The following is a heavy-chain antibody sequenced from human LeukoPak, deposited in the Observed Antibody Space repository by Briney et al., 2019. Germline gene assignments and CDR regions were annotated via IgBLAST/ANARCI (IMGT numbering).Heavy chain of an antibody. J-gene: IGHJ4*02. CDR2: IYTGDSDT. CDR1: GSHFANYW. CDR3: ATHSYGDFSFAY. V-gene: IGHV5-51*01. Sequence: GGSLQISGQGSGSHFANYWIGGARQLPGKGLEWMGIIYTGDSDTRNSPSFEGQVTISAYLSISSAYLQCTSLSSSDTAIYYCATHSYGDFSFAYWGQGTLVTVSS. D-gene: IGHD4-17*01.